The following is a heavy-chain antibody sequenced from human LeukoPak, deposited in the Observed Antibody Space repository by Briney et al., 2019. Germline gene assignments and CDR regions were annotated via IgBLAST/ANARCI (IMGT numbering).Heavy chain of an antibody. V-gene: IGHV1-18*01. Sequence: ASVKVSCKASGYTFTSYGISWVRQAPGQGLEWMGWISAYNGNTNYAQKLQGRVTMTTDTSTSTAYIELRSLRSDDTAVYYCARGLTMVRGVISGYFDYWGQGTLVTVSS. J-gene: IGHJ4*02. CDR2: ISAYNGNT. D-gene: IGHD3-10*01. CDR1: GYTFTSYG. CDR3: ARGLTMVRGVISGYFDY.